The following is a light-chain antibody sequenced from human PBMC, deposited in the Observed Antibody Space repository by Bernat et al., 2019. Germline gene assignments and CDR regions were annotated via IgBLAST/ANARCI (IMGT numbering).Light chain of an antibody. CDR3: QQHSSFPYT. CDR1: QRINVW. J-gene: IGKJ2*01. CDR2: TAS. V-gene: IGKV1-5*03. Sequence: DIQLTQSPSTLSASVGDRVTITCRASQRINVWLAWYQQKPGKAPKLLIYTASKLETGVPSRFSVSGSGTEFTLTINSLQPDDSATFYCQQHSSFPYTFGQGTKLEIK.